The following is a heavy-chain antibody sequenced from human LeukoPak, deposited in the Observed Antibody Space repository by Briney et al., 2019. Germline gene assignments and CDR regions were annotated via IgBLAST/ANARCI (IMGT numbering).Heavy chain of an antibody. Sequence: GGSLRLSCAASGFTFSSYSMNWVRQAPGKGLEWVSSITSSSNYIYYADSVKGRFTISRDNAKNSLYLQMNSLRAEDTAVYYCARSYSPWVDYYYGMDVWGQGTTVTASS. CDR2: ITSSSNYI. J-gene: IGHJ6*02. D-gene: IGHD1-26*01. CDR3: ARSYSPWVDYYYGMDV. V-gene: IGHV3-21*01. CDR1: GFTFSSYS.